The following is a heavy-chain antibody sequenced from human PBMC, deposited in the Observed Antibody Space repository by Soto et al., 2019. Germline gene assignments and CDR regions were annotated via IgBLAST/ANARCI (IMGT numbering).Heavy chain of an antibody. CDR2: ISGSGGST. D-gene: IGHD6-19*01. J-gene: IGHJ4*02. Sequence: GGSLRLSCAASGFTFSSYAMSWVRQAPGKGLEWVSAISGSGGSTYYADSVKGRFTISRDNSKNTLYLQMNSLRAEDTAVYYCGMMGSGWYGPTTFDYWGQGTLVTLSS. V-gene: IGHV3-23*01. CDR3: GMMGSGWYGPTTFDY. CDR1: GFTFSSYA.